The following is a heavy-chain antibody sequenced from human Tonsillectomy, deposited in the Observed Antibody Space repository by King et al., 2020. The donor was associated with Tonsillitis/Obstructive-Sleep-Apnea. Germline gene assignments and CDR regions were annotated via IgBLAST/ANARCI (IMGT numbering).Heavy chain of an antibody. CDR2: ISWNSGSI. CDR1: GFTFDDYA. J-gene: IGHJ3*02. V-gene: IGHV3-9*01. Sequence: VQLVESGGGLVQPGRSLRLSCAASGFTFDDYAMHWVRQAPGKGLEWVSGISWNSGSIGYADSVKGRFTISRDNAKNSLYLQMNSLRAEDTALYYCAKDSVPRSSGGYLDAFDIWGQGTMVTVSS. D-gene: IGHD6-19*01. CDR3: AKDSVPRSSGGYLDAFDI.